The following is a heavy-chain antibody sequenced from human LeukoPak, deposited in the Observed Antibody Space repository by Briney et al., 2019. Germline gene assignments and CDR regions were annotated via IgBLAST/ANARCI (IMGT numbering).Heavy chain of an antibody. V-gene: IGHV3-23*01. CDR1: GFTFSSYG. Sequence: GGSLRLSCAASGFTFSSYGMSWVRQAPGKGLEWVSAISGSGGSTYYADSVKGRFTISRDNSKNTLYLQMNSLRAEDTAVYYCAKDPRSAYCSGGSCYVDYWGQGTLVTVSS. D-gene: IGHD2-15*01. CDR2: ISGSGGST. J-gene: IGHJ4*02. CDR3: AKDPRSAYCSGGSCYVDY.